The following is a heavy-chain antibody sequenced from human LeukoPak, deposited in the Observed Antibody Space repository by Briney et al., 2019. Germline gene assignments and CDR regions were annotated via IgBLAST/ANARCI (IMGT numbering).Heavy chain of an antibody. Sequence: ASVKISCKVSGYTFTDYYMHWVPQAPGKGLEWMGLVDPEDGETIYAEKFQGRVTITADTSTDTAYMELSSLRSEDTAVYYCALPPSGSYYYFDYWGQGTLVTVSS. CDR1: GYTFTDYY. J-gene: IGHJ4*02. V-gene: IGHV1-69-2*01. CDR3: ALPPSGSYYYFDY. CDR2: VDPEDGET. D-gene: IGHD1-26*01.